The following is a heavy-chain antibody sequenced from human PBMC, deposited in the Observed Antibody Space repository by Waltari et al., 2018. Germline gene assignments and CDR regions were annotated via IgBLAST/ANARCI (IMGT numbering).Heavy chain of an antibody. CDR1: GGSISSSIYY. CDR3: ASTVYYDSSGWTYYFDY. J-gene: IGHJ4*02. V-gene: IGHV4-39*01. D-gene: IGHD3-22*01. Sequence: QLQLQESGPGLVKPSETLSLTCTVSGGSISSSIYYWGWIRQPPGKGLEWIGSIYYSGSTYYNPSLKSRVTISVDTSKNQFSLKLSSVTAADTAVYYCASTVYYDSSGWTYYFDYWGQGTLVTVSS. CDR2: IYYSGST.